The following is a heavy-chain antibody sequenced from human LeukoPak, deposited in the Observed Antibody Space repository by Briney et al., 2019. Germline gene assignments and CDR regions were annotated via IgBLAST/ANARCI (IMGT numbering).Heavy chain of an antibody. J-gene: IGHJ4*02. Sequence: GGSLRLSCAASGFTFSSYSMNWVRQAPGKGLEWVSSISSSSSYIYYADSVKGRFTISRDNAKNSLYLQMNSLRAEDTAVYYCARELVATGLGFDYWGQGTLVTVSS. D-gene: IGHD5-12*01. CDR2: ISSSSSYI. V-gene: IGHV3-21*01. CDR1: GFTFSSYS. CDR3: ARELVATGLGFDY.